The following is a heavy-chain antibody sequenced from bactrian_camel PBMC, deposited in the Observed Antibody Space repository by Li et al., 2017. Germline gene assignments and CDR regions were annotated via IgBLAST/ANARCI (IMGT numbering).Heavy chain of an antibody. CDR3: AARGPYCYTKLSVRDFTY. V-gene: IGHV3S40*01. J-gene: IGHJ6*01. Sequence: VQLVESGGGSALAGGSVRLSCVASGYAPGYAWGRYTLGWLRQAPGKERVPVAAIYLGGGSTFSGHSVKGRFAISQDNAKNTVYLQMNSLKPEDTAMYYCAARGPYCYTKLSVRDFTYWGQGTQVTVS. D-gene: IGHD2*01. CDR2: IYLGGGST. CDR1: GYAWGRYT.